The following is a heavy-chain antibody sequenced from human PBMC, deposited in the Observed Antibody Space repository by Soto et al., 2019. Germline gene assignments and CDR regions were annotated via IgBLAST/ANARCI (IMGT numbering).Heavy chain of an antibody. CDR2: INGDGSST. D-gene: IGHD6-6*01. V-gene: IGHV3-74*01. Sequence: EVQLVESGGGLAQPGGSLRLSCAASGFTFSSYWMHWVRQAPGKGLVWVSRINGDGSSTNYADSVKGRFTISRDNAKNTVYLQMNSLRAEDTAVYYCARVSPYSTSPIDYWGQGTLVTVSS. J-gene: IGHJ4*02. CDR3: ARVSPYSTSPIDY. CDR1: GFTFSSYW.